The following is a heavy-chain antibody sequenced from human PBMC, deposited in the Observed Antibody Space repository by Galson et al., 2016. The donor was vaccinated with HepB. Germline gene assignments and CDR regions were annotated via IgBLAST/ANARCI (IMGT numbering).Heavy chain of an antibody. D-gene: IGHD5-24*01. V-gene: IGHV1-69*13. CDR2: IVPLQNTP. CDR1: GVAFSSYV. J-gene: IGHJ4*02. Sequence: SVKVSCKATGVAFSSYVMTWVRQAPGQGLEWMGGIVPLQNTPTYAQQFQGRVTISADESTRTAYMELRSLRSDDTAVYYCAIKIGRDGYMASWGQGTLVTVSS. CDR3: AIKIGRDGYMAS.